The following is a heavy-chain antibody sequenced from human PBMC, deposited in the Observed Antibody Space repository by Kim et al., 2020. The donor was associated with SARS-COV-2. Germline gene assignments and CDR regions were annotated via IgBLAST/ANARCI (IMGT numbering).Heavy chain of an antibody. J-gene: IGHJ6*02. D-gene: IGHD4-17*01. Sequence: RFTISRDNAKNSLYLQMNSLRAEDTAVYYCAREQTTTVTTIYYYYGMDVWGQGTTVTVSS. CDR3: AREQTTTVTTIYYYYGMDV. V-gene: IGHV3-48*03.